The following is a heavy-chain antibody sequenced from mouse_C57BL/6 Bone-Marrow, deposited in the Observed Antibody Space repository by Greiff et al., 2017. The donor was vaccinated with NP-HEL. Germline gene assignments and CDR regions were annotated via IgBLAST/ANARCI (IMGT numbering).Heavy chain of an antibody. V-gene: IGHV6-3*01. Sequence: EVMLVESGGGLVQPGGSMKLSCVASGFTFSNYWMNWVRQSPEKGLEWVAQIRLKSDNYATHYAESVKGRFTISRDDSKSSVYLQMNNLRAEDTGIYYCTENPIYGNYFDYWGQGTTLTVSS. CDR2: IRLKSDNYAT. CDR1: GFTFSNYW. D-gene: IGHD2-1*01. CDR3: TENPIYGNYFDY. J-gene: IGHJ2*01.